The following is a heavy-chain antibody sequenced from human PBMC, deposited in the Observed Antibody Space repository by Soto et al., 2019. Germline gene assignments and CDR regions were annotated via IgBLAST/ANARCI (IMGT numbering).Heavy chain of an antibody. D-gene: IGHD2-15*01. Sequence: ASVKVSCKASGYTFTSYGISWVRQAPGQGLEWMGWISAYNGNTNYAQKLQGRVTMTTDTSTSTAYMELRSLRSDDTAVYYCARGQVSCSGGSCYGWVFDIWGKGTMVTVSS. J-gene: IGHJ3*02. CDR3: ARGQVSCSGGSCYGWVFDI. CDR1: GYTFTSYG. CDR2: ISAYNGNT. V-gene: IGHV1-18*01.